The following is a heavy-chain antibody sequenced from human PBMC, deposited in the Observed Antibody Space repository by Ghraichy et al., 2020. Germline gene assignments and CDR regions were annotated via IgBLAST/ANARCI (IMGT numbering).Heavy chain of an antibody. CDR3: ARGSYATPFDY. D-gene: IGHD3-10*01. CDR2: IYTSGST. Sequence: SETLSLTCTVSGGSISSYYWGWIRQPAGKGLEWIGRIYTSGSTNYNPSLKSRVTMSVDTSKNQFSLKLSSVTAADTALYYCARGSYATPFDYWGQGTLVTVSS. J-gene: IGHJ4*02. CDR1: GGSISSYY. V-gene: IGHV4-4*07.